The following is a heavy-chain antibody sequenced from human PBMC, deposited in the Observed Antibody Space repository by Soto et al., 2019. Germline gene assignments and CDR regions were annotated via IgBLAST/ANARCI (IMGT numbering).Heavy chain of an antibody. V-gene: IGHV4-61*03. CDR2: ISYTGRT. CDR1: GDSVTSGSYY. D-gene: IGHD7-27*01. CDR3: AREWGLLPYSVMNV. J-gene: IGHJ6*02. Sequence: SETLSLTCIVSGDSVTSGSYYWTWLRQPPGKGLEWIGYISYTGRTKYNPSLQSRVTISVDTSKNDFSLNLSSVTAADTAVYFCAREWGLLPYSVMNVWGHGTAVTVSS.